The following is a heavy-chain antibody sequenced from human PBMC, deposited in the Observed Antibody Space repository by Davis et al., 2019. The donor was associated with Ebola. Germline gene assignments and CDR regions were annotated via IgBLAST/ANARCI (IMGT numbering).Heavy chain of an antibody. CDR2: ISGGGGST. J-gene: IGHJ6*02. V-gene: IGHV3-23*01. CDR3: ARFLVGPKRVGYYYYGMDV. Sequence: GGSLRLSCATSGFTFSSYAMSWVRQAPGKGLEWVSTISGGGGSTYYADSVKGRFTISRDNSKNTLYLQMNSLRAEDTTVYYCARFLVGPKRVGYYYYGMDVWGQGTTVTVSS. CDR1: GFTFSSYA. D-gene: IGHD1-26*01.